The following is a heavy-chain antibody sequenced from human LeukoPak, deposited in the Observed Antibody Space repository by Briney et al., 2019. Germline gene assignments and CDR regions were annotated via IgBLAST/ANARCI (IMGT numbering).Heavy chain of an antibody. V-gene: IGHV4-59*08. Sequence: SETLSLTCTASGGSISSYYWSWIRQPPGKGLERIGYIYYSGSTNYNPSLKSRVTISVDTSKNQFSLKLSSVTAADTAVYYCARARDYDILTGYYTGLPLYGMDVWGQGTTVTVSS. J-gene: IGHJ6*02. CDR3: ARARDYDILTGYYTGLPLYGMDV. D-gene: IGHD3-9*01. CDR1: GGSISSYY. CDR2: IYYSGST.